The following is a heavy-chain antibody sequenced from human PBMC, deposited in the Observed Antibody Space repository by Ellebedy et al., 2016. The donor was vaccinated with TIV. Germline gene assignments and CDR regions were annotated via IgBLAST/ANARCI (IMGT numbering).Heavy chain of an antibody. D-gene: IGHD2-2*01. CDR2: ISGSGGST. CDR1: GFTFSSYA. Sequence: GESLKISXAASGFTFSSYAMSWVRQAPGKGLEWVSAISGSGGSTYYADSVKGRFTISRDNAKNSLYLQMNSLRAEDTAVYYCASEVVPAASGDYPWGQGTLVTVSS. CDR3: ASEVVPAASGDYP. J-gene: IGHJ5*02. V-gene: IGHV3-23*01.